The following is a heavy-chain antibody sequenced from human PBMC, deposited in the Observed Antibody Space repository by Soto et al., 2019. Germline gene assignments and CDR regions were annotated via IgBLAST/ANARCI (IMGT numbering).Heavy chain of an antibody. Sequence: EVQLVESGGGLVEPGGSLRLSCAPSGLSFSTHSMNWVRQAPGKGVEWVSSISSDSYYIYYAESVKGRYTISRDNAKNSLYLQMNSLRADDTAVYNCARNRNPSSKTHGIDVWGQGTTVTVSS. J-gene: IGHJ6*02. CDR2: ISSDSYYI. V-gene: IGHV3-21*01. CDR1: GLSFSTHS. CDR3: ARNRNPSSKTHGIDV.